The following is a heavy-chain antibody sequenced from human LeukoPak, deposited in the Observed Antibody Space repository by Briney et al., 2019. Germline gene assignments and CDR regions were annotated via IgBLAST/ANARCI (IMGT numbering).Heavy chain of an antibody. J-gene: IGHJ4*02. D-gene: IGHD1-26*01. CDR2: IYYSGST. CDR3: ARSEWELRFDY. CDR1: GGSISSYY. V-gene: IGHV4-59*01. Sequence: SETLSLTCTVSGGSISSYYWSWIRQPPGKGLEWIGYIYYSGSTNYDPSLKSRVTISVDTSKNQFSLKLSSVTAADTAVYYCARSEWELRFDYWGQGTLVTVSS.